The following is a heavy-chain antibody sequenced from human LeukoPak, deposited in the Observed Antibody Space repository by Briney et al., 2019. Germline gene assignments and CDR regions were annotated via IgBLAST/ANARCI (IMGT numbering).Heavy chain of an antibody. V-gene: IGHV3-23*01. CDR2: SSSGGANT. CDR3: GRGPNGDYVGAFEF. D-gene: IGHD4-17*01. Sequence: PGGSLRLSCAASGFTFSEYALVWVRQAPGKGREWVSASSSGGANTLYADAVKGRFTISRDNSKNTLYLQMDSLRAEDTAVYFCGRGPNGDYVGAFEFWGHGTMVTVSS. CDR1: GFTFSEYA. J-gene: IGHJ3*01.